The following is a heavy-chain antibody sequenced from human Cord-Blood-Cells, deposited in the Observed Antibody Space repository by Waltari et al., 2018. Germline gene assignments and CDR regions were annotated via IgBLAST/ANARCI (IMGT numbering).Heavy chain of an antibody. V-gene: IGHV4-34*01. Sequence: QVQLQQWGAGLLKPSETLSLTCAVYGGSFSGYYWSWIRQPPGKGLEWMGEINHSGRTNYSPSLKSRVNISVDTSKNQFSLKLSSVTAADTAVYYCARGGIAVAGFDYWGQGTLVTVSS. CDR1: GGSFSGYY. J-gene: IGHJ4*02. CDR3: ARGGIAVAGFDY. D-gene: IGHD6-19*01. CDR2: INHSGRT.